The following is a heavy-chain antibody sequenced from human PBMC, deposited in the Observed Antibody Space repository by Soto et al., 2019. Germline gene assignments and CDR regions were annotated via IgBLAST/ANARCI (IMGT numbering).Heavy chain of an antibody. CDR1: GGSISSVDYY. D-gene: IGHD4-17*01. Sequence: QLQLQESGPGVVKPSQTLSLTCTVSGGSISSVDYYWSWIRQPPGKGLEWSGYIYHSGSTYYNPSLKSRVTISVDTSKNQFSLELSSVTAADTAVYYCARARSTVTTYVFDYWGQGTLVTVSS. V-gene: IGHV4-30-4*01. CDR3: ARARSTVTTYVFDY. CDR2: IYHSGST. J-gene: IGHJ4*02.